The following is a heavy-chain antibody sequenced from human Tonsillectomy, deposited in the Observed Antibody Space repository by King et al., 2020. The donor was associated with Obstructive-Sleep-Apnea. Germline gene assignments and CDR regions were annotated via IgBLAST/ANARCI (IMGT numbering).Heavy chain of an antibody. CDR1: DFTFGGYA. J-gene: IGHJ6*02. V-gene: IGHV3-49*03. CDR2: LTSEFYGGET. CDR3: TSYCSGGSCTVFYYYAMDV. Sequence: VQLVESGGGLVHPGRSLRISFTASDFTFGGYALSWFPQAPGRGLGWGGFLTSEFYGGETEYAASVKGRFPISRDDSKSIAYLQMNSLKTEDTAVYYCTSYCSGGSCTVFYYYAMDVWGQGTTVTVSS. D-gene: IGHD2-15*01.